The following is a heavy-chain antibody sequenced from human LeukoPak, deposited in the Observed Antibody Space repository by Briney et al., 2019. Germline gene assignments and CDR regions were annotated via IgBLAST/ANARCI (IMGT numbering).Heavy chain of an antibody. Sequence: PSETLSLTCTVSGGSTSSYYWSWIRQPPGEGLEWIGYIYYSGSANYNPSLKSRVTISVDTSKNQFSLNLSSVTAADTAVYYCARGVDIAVVPAAVHFDYWGQGTLVTVSS. CDR1: GGSTSSYY. D-gene: IGHD2-2*03. CDR2: IYYSGSA. J-gene: IGHJ4*02. V-gene: IGHV4-59*08. CDR3: ARGVDIAVVPAAVHFDY.